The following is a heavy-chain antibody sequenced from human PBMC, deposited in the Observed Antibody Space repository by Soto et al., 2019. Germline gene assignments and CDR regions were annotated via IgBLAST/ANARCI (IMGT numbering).Heavy chain of an antibody. J-gene: IGHJ4*02. CDR1: GGSISSYY. V-gene: IGHV4-59*01. D-gene: IGHD3-10*01. CDR3: ARRYGSAFDI. CDR2: IYYSGST. Sequence: SETLSLTCTVSGGSISSYYWSWIRQPPGKGLEWIGYIYYSGSTNYNPSLKSRVTISVDTSKNQFSLKLSSVTAADTAVYYCARRYGSAFDIWGQGTPVTVS.